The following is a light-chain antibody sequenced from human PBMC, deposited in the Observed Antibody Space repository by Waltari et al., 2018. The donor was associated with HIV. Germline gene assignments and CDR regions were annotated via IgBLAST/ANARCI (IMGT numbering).Light chain of an antibody. J-gene: IGLJ2*01. CDR2: NTF. CDR1: SANIGTNT. Sequence: HSVLTQPPSASGTPGQTVTISCSGSSANIGTNTVNWYQQLPGTAPKLLIYNTFQRPSGVPARVSGSQSGTSASLAISGLQAEDEADYFCAAWDDYMEGHVFGGGTKVTIL. V-gene: IGLV1-44*01. CDR3: AAWDDYMEGHV.